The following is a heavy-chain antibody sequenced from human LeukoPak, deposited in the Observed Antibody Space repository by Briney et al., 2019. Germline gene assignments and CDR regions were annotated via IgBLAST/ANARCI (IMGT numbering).Heavy chain of an antibody. D-gene: IGHD3-22*01. CDR3: ARDTYYYDSSGYWSFDY. Sequence: GGSLRLSCAASGFTFSSYAMHWVRQAPGKGLEWVAVISYDGSNKYYADSVKGRFTISRDNSKNSLYLQMNSLRAEDTAVYYCARDTYYYDSSGYWSFDYWGQGTLVTVSS. CDR1: GFTFSSYA. V-gene: IGHV3-30*04. J-gene: IGHJ4*02. CDR2: ISYDGSNK.